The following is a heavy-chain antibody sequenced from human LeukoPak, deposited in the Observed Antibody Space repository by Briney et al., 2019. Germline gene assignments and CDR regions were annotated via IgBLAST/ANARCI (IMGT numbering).Heavy chain of an antibody. CDR1: GGTINSGDFY. CDR2: IYDGGRT. J-gene: IGHJ4*02. V-gene: IGHV4-30-4*08. CDR3: ARAGDEDS. D-gene: IGHD5-24*01. Sequence: SETLSFTCTVFGGTINSGDFYWSWIRQPPGKGLEWIGFIYDGGRTYYDPSLKSRVFISMDTSSNQFSLKLDSVTTADTAVYYCARAGDEDSWGQGTLVTVSS.